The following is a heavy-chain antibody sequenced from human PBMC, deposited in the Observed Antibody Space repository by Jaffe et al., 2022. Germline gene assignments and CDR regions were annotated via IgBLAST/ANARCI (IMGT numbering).Heavy chain of an antibody. CDR1: GGTFSSYA. CDR3: ARDRKVVDYYGSGSYSHYYYYMDV. CDR2: IIPIFGTA. J-gene: IGHJ6*03. D-gene: IGHD3-10*01. V-gene: IGHV1-69*01. Sequence: QVQLVQSGAEVKKPGSSVKVSCKASGGTFSSYAISWVRQAPGQGLEWMGGIIPIFGTANYAQKFQGRVTITADESTSTAYMELSSLRSEDTAVYYCARDRKVVDYYGSGSYSHYYYYMDVWGKGTTVTVSS.